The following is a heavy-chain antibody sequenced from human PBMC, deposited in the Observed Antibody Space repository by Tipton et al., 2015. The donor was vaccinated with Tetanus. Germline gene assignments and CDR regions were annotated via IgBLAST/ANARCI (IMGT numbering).Heavy chain of an antibody. Sequence: QLVQSGPEVKPSETLSLTCTVSGGSISSGDYYWSWIRRPPGKGPEWIGYVHSTATTYYNPSLKSRVTISVDTSKNQFSLKLTSVTAADTAVYYCARSGYYSRAYYHYRMDVWGQGTTVSVSS. V-gene: IGHV4-30-4*01. CDR3: ARSGYYSRAYYHYRMDV. CDR2: VHSTATT. CDR1: GGSISSGDYY. J-gene: IGHJ6*02. D-gene: IGHD3-9*01.